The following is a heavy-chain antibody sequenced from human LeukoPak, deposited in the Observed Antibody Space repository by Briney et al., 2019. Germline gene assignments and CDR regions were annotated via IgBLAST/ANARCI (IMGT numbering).Heavy chain of an antibody. Sequence: SETLSLTCTVSGGSISSYYWSWLRQPPGKGLVGLGDIYDGGSTNYNPSLERRATISVETSKNQFSLKLSPGTAAAAAVYCCARQYILAAGTWDAFDIWGQGTMVTVSS. CDR3: ARQYILAAGTWDAFDI. CDR1: GGSISSYY. J-gene: IGHJ3*02. CDR2: IYDGGST. V-gene: IGHV4-59*08. D-gene: IGHD6-13*01.